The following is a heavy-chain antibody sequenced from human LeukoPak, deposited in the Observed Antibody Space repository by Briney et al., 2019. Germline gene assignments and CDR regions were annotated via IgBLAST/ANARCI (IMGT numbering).Heavy chain of an antibody. CDR2: IYYSGST. CDR1: GGSIRSGRYY. Sequence: SETLSLTCTVSGGSIRSGRYYWRWIRQPRGKGVEWMGYIYYSGSTNYNHSLKRRITKTVNRTKKQFSLKLSSVTAADTAVYYCARVGNWFDPWGQGTLVTVSS. CDR3: ARVGNWFDP. V-gene: IGHV4-61*01. J-gene: IGHJ5*02.